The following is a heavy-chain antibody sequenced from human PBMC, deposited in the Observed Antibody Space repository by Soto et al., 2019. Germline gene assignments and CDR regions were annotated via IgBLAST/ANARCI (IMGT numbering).Heavy chain of an antibody. CDR3: ASHSSSYYYMGV. Sequence: QLQLQESGPGLEKPSETLSLTCTVSGGSISSSNYYWGWIRQPPGKGLEWIGSVYYSGNTYYNLSLKSRVTVSVDTSKNQFSRKLSSVAAADTAVYYCASHSSSYYYMGVWGKGTTVTVSS. CDR2: VYYSGNT. J-gene: IGHJ6*03. CDR1: GGSISSSNYY. D-gene: IGHD6-6*01. V-gene: IGHV4-39*01.